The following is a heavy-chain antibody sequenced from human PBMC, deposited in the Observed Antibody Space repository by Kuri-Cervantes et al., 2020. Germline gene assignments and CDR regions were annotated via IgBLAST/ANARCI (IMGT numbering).Heavy chain of an antibody. Sequence: GESLKISCKGSGYSFTSYWIGWVRQMPGKGLEWMGIIYPGDSDTRYSPSFQGQVTISAGKSISTAYLQWSSLKASDTAMYYCARFEADDSSGYYYGGWFDPWGQGTLVTVSS. CDR1: GYSFTSYW. D-gene: IGHD3-22*01. V-gene: IGHV5-51*01. CDR2: IYPGDSDT. CDR3: ARFEADDSSGYYYGGWFDP. J-gene: IGHJ5*02.